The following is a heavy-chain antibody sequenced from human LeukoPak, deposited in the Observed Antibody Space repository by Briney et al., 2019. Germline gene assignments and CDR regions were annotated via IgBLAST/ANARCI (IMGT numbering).Heavy chain of an antibody. CDR3: AKGRNAPPFYYYYYMDV. Sequence: GGSLRLSCAASGFPFSNYGMSWVRQAPGKGLEWVSAISGSGDTTYFADSVKGRFTISRDNSKNTLYLQMNSLRAEDTAVYYCAKGRNAPPFYYYYYMDVWGKGTTLTVSS. V-gene: IGHV3-23*01. CDR1: GFPFSNYG. CDR2: ISGSGDTT. J-gene: IGHJ6*03. D-gene: IGHD4-11*01.